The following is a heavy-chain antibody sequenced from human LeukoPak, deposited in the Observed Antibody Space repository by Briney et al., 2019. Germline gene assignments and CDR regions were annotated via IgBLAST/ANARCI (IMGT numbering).Heavy chain of an antibody. CDR2: ISGDSTYI. D-gene: IGHD1-1*01. CDR3: AGVSGRLERQSDLDY. CDR1: GFTFASYS. Sequence: GGSLRLSCAASGFTFASYSMNWVRQAPGKGLERVSSISGDSTYIYNAGSVKGRFTISRDNAQASLYLQMISLRADDTAVYYCAGVSGRLERQSDLDYWGQGTLVIVSS. J-gene: IGHJ4*02. V-gene: IGHV3-21*01.